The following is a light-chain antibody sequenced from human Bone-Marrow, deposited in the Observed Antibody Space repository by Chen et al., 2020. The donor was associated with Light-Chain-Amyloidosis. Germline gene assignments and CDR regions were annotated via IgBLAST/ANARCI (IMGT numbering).Light chain of an antibody. J-gene: IGKJ1*01. Sequence: DIVMTQSPDSLGVSLGERATINCKSSQNIFYNSNNTNYLAWYQQKPGQPPKLLIYWASTRESGVPDRFSGSGSGTDFTLTISSLQAEDVAVYYCQQYYTTPRTFGPGTKVEIK. CDR2: WAS. CDR3: QQYYTTPRT. CDR1: QNIFYNSNNTNY. V-gene: IGKV4-1*01.